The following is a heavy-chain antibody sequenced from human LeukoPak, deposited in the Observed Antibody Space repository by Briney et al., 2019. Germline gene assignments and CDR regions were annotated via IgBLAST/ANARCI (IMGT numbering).Heavy chain of an antibody. D-gene: IGHD3-22*01. J-gene: IGHJ4*02. V-gene: IGHV3-21*01. Sequence: GGSLRLSCAASGFTFSSYSMNWVRQAPGKGLEWVSSISSSSSYIYYADSVKGRFIISRDNAKNSLYLQMNSLRAEDTAVYYCARDSRDDYYDSSGYPIFDYWGQGTLVSVSS. CDR2: ISSSSSYI. CDR1: GFTFSSYS. CDR3: ARDSRDDYYDSSGYPIFDY.